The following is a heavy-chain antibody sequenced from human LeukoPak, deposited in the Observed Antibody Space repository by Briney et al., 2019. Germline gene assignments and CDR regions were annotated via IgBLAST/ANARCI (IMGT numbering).Heavy chain of an antibody. J-gene: IGHJ3*02. CDR1: GFIFSNFA. CDR2: IRGGGANP. Sequence: GGSLRLSCAASGFIFSNFAMSWVRQAPGKGLEWVSSIRGGGANPHYADSVRGRFTISRDNSKNTLYVQMSSLRAEDTAVYYCAKCSYSYGNDAFDIWGQGTMVTVSS. CDR3: AKCSYSYGNDAFDI. V-gene: IGHV3-23*01. D-gene: IGHD5-18*01.